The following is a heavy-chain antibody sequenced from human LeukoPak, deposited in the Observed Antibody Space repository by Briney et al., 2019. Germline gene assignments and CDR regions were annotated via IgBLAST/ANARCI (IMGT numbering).Heavy chain of an antibody. CDR1: GFIFIPYA. Sequence: PGGSLRLSCSASGFIFIPYAMHWFRRAPGKGLEYVSSISSEGKTTYYADSVKGRLTISRDNSKNTLYLQMSSLRPEDTAVYYCVKDRWVDHWGQGTLVTVSS. D-gene: IGHD6-13*01. CDR2: ISSEGKTT. J-gene: IGHJ4*02. CDR3: VKDRWVDH. V-gene: IGHV3-64D*06.